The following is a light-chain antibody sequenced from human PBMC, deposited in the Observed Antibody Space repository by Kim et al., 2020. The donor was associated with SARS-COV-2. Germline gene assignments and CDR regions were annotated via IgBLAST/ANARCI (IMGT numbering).Light chain of an antibody. CDR2: EVS. V-gene: IGLV2-8*01. J-gene: IGLJ3*02. CDR1: SSDIGDYNS. Sequence: QSALTQPPSASGSPGQSVTISCTGTSSDIGDYNSVSWYQQHPGKAPKLMIYEVSKWPSGVPDRFSGSKSGNTASLTVSGLQAEDEADYYCSSYAGSSNWVFGGGTQLTVL. CDR3: SSYAGSSNWV.